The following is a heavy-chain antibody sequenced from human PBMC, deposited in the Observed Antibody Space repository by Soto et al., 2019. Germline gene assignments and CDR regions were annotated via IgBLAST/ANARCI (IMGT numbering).Heavy chain of an antibody. CDR1: GYTFTSYY. J-gene: IGHJ4*02. Sequence: QVQLVQSGAEVKKPGASVKVSCKASGYTFTSYYMHWVRQAPGQGLEWMGIINPSDGSTSYAQKFQGRVTMTRDTSTSTFYMEVSSLRSEDTAVYYCARRGSKGSCTIGVCYTLDYRGQGTLVTVSS. CDR3: ARRGSKGSCTIGVCYTLDY. D-gene: IGHD2-8*01. CDR2: INPSDGST. V-gene: IGHV1-46*01.